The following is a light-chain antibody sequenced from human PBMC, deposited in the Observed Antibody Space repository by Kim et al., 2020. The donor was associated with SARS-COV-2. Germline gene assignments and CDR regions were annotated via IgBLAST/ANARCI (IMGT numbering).Light chain of an antibody. J-gene: IGKJ4*01. V-gene: IGKV1D-12*01. CDR2: GAS. Sequence: SEALGDRVTITGRASQDISSWLAWYQQKPGIAPKLLIYGASSLQSGVPSRFSGSGSGTDFTLTISSLQPEDFATYSCQQTNSFPLTFGGGTKVEI. CDR3: QQTNSFPLT. CDR1: QDISSW.